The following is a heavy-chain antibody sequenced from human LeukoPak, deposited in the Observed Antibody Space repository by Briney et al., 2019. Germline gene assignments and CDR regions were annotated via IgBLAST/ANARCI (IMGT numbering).Heavy chain of an antibody. CDR2: IIPIFGTA. V-gene: IGHV1-69*01. D-gene: IGHD3-22*01. CDR3: ARPYYYDSSGYRNWYFDL. Sequence: SVKVSCKASGGTFSSYAISWVRQAPGQGLEWMGGIIPIFGTANYAQKFQGRVTITADESTSTAYMELSSLRSEDTAVYYCARPYYYDSSGYRNWYFDLWGRGTLVTASS. J-gene: IGHJ2*01. CDR1: GGTFSSYA.